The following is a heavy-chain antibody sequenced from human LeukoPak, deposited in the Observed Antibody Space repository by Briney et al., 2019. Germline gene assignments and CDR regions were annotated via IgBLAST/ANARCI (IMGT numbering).Heavy chain of an antibody. V-gene: IGHV3-23*01. CDR2: ISISGSKT. Sequence: GGSLRLSCAASEFDFSSHAMTWVRQAPGKGLEWVSAISISGSKTYYADSVKGRLTISRDNSKNTLYLQMNSLRAEDTAVYYCANEIRPNDYWGQGTQVTVSS. D-gene: IGHD4-17*01. CDR3: ANEIRPNDY. J-gene: IGHJ4*02. CDR1: EFDFSSHA.